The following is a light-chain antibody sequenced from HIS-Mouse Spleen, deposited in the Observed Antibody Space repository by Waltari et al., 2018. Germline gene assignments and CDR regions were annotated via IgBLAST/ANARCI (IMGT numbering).Light chain of an antibody. CDR2: EGS. CDR1: TTDVRSYNL. J-gene: IGLJ2*01. V-gene: IGLV2-23*01. Sequence: SALTQPASVSGSPGPSITIYCTGTTTDVRSYNLLPSYQQHPGKAPKLMIYEGSKRPSGVSNRFSGSKSGNTASLTISGLQAEDEADYYCCSYAGSSTFVVFGGGTKLTVL. CDR3: CSYAGSSTFVV.